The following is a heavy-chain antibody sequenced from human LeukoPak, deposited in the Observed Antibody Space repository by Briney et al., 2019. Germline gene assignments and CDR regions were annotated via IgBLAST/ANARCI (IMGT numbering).Heavy chain of an antibody. CDR2: INWNGGST. CDR1: GFTFDDYG. Sequence: GGSLRLSCAASGFTFDDYGMSWVRQAPGKGLEWVSGINWNGGSTGYADSVKGRFTISRDNAKNSLYLQMNSLRAEDTALYQCARGGIAAAGAVYYFDYWGQGTLVTVSS. V-gene: IGHV3-20*01. J-gene: IGHJ4*02. CDR3: ARGGIAAAGAVYYFDY. D-gene: IGHD6-13*01.